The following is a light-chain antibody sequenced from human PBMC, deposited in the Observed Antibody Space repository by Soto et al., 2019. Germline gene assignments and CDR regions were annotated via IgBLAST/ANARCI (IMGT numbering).Light chain of an antibody. Sequence: QSALTQPASVSGSPGQSITISCTGTSDDVGAFNYVSWYQQHPVKAPKLMIFEVSRRPSGVSNRFSGSKSGNTASLTIFGLQAEDEADYYCTSYASSVNYVFGTGTTLTVL. J-gene: IGLJ1*01. CDR2: EVS. CDR1: SDDVGAFNY. V-gene: IGLV2-14*01. CDR3: TSYASSVNYV.